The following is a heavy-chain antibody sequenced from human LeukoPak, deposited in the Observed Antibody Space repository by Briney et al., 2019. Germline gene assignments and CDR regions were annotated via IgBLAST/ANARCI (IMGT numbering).Heavy chain of an antibody. Sequence: GGSLRLSCAVSGFTFSSCAMSWVRQAPGKGLEWVSGISGSGGSTYYADSVKGRFTISRDNSKNTLYLQMNSLRAEDTAVYYCATQRGDFWSGYYFDAFDIWGQGTMVTVSS. V-gene: IGHV3-23*01. CDR3: ATQRGDFWSGYYFDAFDI. J-gene: IGHJ3*02. CDR2: ISGSGGST. D-gene: IGHD3-3*01. CDR1: GFTFSSCA.